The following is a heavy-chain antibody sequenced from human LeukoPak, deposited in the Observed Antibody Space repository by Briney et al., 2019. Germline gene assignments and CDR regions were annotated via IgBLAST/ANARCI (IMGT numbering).Heavy chain of an antibody. D-gene: IGHD4-17*01. J-gene: IGHJ5*02. CDR2: INPNGGGT. Sequence: ASVKVSCKASGYTFSDYYMHWVRQAPGQGLEWMGWINPNGGGTNYAQKFQGRVTMTRDASISTAYMELSGLTFDDTAFYYCARDREGGDSQNWFDPWGQGTLITVSS. CDR1: GYTFSDYY. CDR3: ARDREGGDSQNWFDP. V-gene: IGHV1-2*02.